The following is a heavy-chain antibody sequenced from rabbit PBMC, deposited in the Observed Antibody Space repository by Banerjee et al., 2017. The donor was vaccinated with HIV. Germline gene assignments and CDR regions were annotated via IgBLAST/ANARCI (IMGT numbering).Heavy chain of an antibody. CDR3: AREDYSHDDYGDYAL. CDR2: IHAGSSGST. CDR1: GFSFSSSYY. Sequence: QEQLEESGGDLVKPGASLTLTCTASGFSFSSSYYMCWVRQAPGKGLEWIACIHAGSSGSTYYESWAKGRFTISKTSSTTVTLQVTSLTAADTATYFCAREDYSHDDYGDYALWGPGTLVT. V-gene: IGHV1S45*01. J-gene: IGHJ4*01. D-gene: IGHD2-1*01.